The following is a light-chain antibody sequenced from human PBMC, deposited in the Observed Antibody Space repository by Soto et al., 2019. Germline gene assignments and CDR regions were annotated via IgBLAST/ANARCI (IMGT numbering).Light chain of an antibody. Sequence: QPVLTQPPSVSGAPGQRVTISCTGSSSNIGAGYDVHWYQQLPGRAPKLLIYDNTNRPSGVPDRFSGSKSGTSASLAITGLQADDEADYYCLYFDSSLSVVVGGGTKLTVL. CDR1: SSNIGAGYD. V-gene: IGLV1-40*01. J-gene: IGLJ2*01. CDR3: LYFDSSLSVV. CDR2: DNT.